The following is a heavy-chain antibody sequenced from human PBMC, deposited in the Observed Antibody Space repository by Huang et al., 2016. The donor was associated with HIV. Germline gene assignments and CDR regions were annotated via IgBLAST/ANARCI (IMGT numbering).Heavy chain of an antibody. J-gene: IGHJ1*01. CDR2: NSGYNGKT. V-gene: IGHV1-18*01. CDR1: GYTFTNYA. CDR3: ARERYYYDRSGYYTPVEYFHH. Sequence: QVQLVQSGAEVKKPGASVKVSCKASGYTFTNYAINWVRQAPGQSLEGSGWNSGYNGKTNHAQEVQGRVTMTKDTSTSTAYMELRSLISDDTAVYYCARERYYYDRSGYYTPVEYFHHWGQGTLVTVSS. D-gene: IGHD3-22*01.